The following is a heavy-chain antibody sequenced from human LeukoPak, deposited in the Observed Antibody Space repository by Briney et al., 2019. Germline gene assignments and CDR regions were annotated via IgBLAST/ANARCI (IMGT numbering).Heavy chain of an antibody. CDR1: GFTFSSYA. CDR3: ARVGDRSGYYYPFDY. J-gene: IGHJ4*02. Sequence: GGSLRLSCAASGFTFSSYAMSWIRQAPGKGLEWLSYITPTGGAIYYADSVKGRFTTSRDNANNSLYLQMNSLTAEDTAVYYCARVGDRSGYYYPFDYWGQGTLVTVSS. D-gene: IGHD3-22*01. CDR2: ITPTGGAI. V-gene: IGHV3-11*01.